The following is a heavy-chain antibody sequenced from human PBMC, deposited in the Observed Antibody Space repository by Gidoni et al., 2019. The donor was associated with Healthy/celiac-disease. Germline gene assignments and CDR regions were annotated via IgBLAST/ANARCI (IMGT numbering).Heavy chain of an antibody. V-gene: IGHV3-21*01. CDR1: GFTFSSYS. D-gene: IGHD2-2*01. CDR3: ARDKPSMGSYFDY. J-gene: IGHJ4*02. CDR2: ISSSSSYI. Sequence: EVQLVESGGGLVKPGGSLRLSCAASGFTFSSYSMNWVRQAPGKGLEWVSSISSSSSYIYYADSVKGRFTISRDNAKNSLYLQMNSLRAEDTAVYYCARDKPSMGSYFDYWGQGTLVTVSS.